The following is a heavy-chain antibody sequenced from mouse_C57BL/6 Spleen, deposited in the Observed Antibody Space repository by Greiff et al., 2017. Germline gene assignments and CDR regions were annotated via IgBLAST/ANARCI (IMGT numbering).Heavy chain of an antibody. CDR3: ARLSDGDWYFDV. CDR1: GFTFSDYY. J-gene: IGHJ1*03. D-gene: IGHD1-1*01. V-gene: IGHV5-12*01. CDR2: ISNGGGST. Sequence: EVKLVESGGGLVQPGGSLKLSCAASGFTFSDYYMYWVRQTPEKRLEWVAYISNGGGSTYYPDTVKGRFTISRDNAKNTLYLQMSRLKSEDTAMYYCARLSDGDWYFDVWGTGTTVTVSS.